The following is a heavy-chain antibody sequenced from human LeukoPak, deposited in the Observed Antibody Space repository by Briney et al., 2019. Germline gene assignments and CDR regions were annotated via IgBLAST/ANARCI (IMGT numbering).Heavy chain of an antibody. Sequence: SETLSLTCAVYGGSFSGYYWSWIRQPPGKGLEWIGEINHSGSTNYNPSLKSRVTISVDTSKNQFSLKLSSVTAADTAVYYCARVRAAAVEDYYYYMDVWGKGTTVTVSS. V-gene: IGHV4-34*01. CDR1: GGSFSGYY. CDR2: INHSGST. CDR3: ARVRAAAVEDYYYYMDV. D-gene: IGHD6-13*01. J-gene: IGHJ6*03.